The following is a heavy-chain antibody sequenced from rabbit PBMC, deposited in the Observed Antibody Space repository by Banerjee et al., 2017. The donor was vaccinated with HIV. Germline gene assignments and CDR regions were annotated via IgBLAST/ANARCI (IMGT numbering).Heavy chain of an antibody. D-gene: IGHD4-2*01. CDR3: ARDAGYAGSNL. CDR2: IGAGST. J-gene: IGHJ4*01. V-gene: IGHV1S40*01. CDR1: GFDFSSNE. Sequence: QSLEESGGDLVKPGASLTLTCKASGFDFSSNEMCWVRQAPGKGLEWIACIGAGSTYYATWAKGRFTISKTSSTTVTLQMTSLTAADTATYFCARDAGYAGSNLWGPGTLVTVS.